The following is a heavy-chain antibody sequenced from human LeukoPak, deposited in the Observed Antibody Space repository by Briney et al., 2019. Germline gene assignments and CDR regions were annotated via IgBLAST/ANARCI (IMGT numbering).Heavy chain of an antibody. Sequence: ASVKVSCKASGYTFTVYYMHWVRQAPGQGLEWMGWINPNSGGTNYAQKFQGRVTMTRDTSISTAYMELSRLRSDDTAVYYCAREPQPLYYYDSSHAFDIWGQGTMVTVSS. CDR2: INPNSGGT. CDR3: AREPQPLYYYDSSHAFDI. CDR1: GYTFTVYY. J-gene: IGHJ3*02. V-gene: IGHV1-2*02. D-gene: IGHD3-22*01.